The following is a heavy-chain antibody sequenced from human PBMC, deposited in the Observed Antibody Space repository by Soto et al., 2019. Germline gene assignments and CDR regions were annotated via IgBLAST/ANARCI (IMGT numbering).Heavy chain of an antibody. D-gene: IGHD3-10*01. CDR2: SLNDGSNR. Sequence: QVQLVESGGGVVQPGRSLRLSCAASGFTFSNYGMHWVRQAPGKGLEWVAVSLNDGSNRYHADSVKDRFTISRYNSKNTLYLQMNSLRAEDTAVYYCARDDEYSGNGMDVWGQGTTVTVS. J-gene: IGHJ6*02. V-gene: IGHV3-33*01. CDR1: GFTFSNYG. CDR3: ARDDEYSGNGMDV.